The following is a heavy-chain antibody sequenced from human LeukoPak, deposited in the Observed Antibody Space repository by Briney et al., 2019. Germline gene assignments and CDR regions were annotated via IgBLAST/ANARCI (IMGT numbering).Heavy chain of an antibody. Sequence: GGSLRLSCAASGFTFSSHWMNWVRQAPGKGLEWVANIKQDGSEKYYVDSVKGRFTISRDNAKNSLYLQMNSLRAEDTAVYYCLVGDYWGQGTPVTVSS. CDR1: GFTFSSHW. D-gene: IGHD1-26*01. CDR2: IKQDGSEK. CDR3: LVGDY. J-gene: IGHJ4*02. V-gene: IGHV3-7*01.